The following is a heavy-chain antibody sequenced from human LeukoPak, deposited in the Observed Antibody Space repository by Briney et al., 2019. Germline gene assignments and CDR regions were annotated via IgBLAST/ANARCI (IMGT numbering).Heavy chain of an antibody. CDR1: GFTFSSYA. D-gene: IGHD6-19*01. J-gene: IGHJ4*02. CDR2: ISGSGGST. CDR3: AKDKTRGGYSSGWLPPPDY. V-gene: IGHV3-23*01. Sequence: GGSLRVSCAASGFTFSSYAMSWVRQAPGKGLEWVSAISGSGGSTYYADSVKGRFTISRDNSKNTLYLQMNSLRAEDTAVYYCAKDKTRGGYSSGWLPPPDYWGQGTLVTVSS.